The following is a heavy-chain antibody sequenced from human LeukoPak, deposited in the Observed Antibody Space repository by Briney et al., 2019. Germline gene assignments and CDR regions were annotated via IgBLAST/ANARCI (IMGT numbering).Heavy chain of an antibody. CDR3: ARVSSSLDAFDI. D-gene: IGHD6-6*01. V-gene: IGHV4-61*09. J-gene: IGHJ3*02. Sequence: SETLSLTCTVSGDSINSGGYYWSWIRQPAGKGLEWIGHIYSSGSTNYNPSLKSRVTISVDTSKNQFSLKLSSVTAADTAVYYCARVSSSLDAFDIWGQGTMVTVSS. CDR1: GDSINSGGYY. CDR2: IYSSGST.